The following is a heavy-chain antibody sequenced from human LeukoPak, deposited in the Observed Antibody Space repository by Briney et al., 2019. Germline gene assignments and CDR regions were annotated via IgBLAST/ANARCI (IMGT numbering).Heavy chain of an antibody. J-gene: IGHJ4*02. D-gene: IGHD6-13*01. V-gene: IGHV3-9*01. CDR2: ISWNSGSI. Sequence: GRSLRLSCAASGFTFDDYAMHWVRQAPGKGLEWVSGISWNSGSIGYADSVKGRFTISRDNAKNSLYLQMNSLRAEDTALHYCAKALAGRIAAAGDYWGQGTLVTVSS. CDR3: AKALAGRIAAAGDY. CDR1: GFTFDDYA.